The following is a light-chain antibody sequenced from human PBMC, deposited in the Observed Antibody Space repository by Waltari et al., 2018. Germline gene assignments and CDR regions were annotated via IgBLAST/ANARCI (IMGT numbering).Light chain of an antibody. CDR2: DAS. J-gene: IGKJ2*01. CDR3: QQRSNWPKT. V-gene: IGKV3-11*01. Sequence: EIVLTQSPATLSLSPGERATLPCRASQSVSSYLAWYQQKPGQAPRLLIYDASNRATGIPARFSGSGSGTDFTLTISSLEPEDFAVYYCQQRSNWPKTFGQGTKLEIK. CDR1: QSVSSY.